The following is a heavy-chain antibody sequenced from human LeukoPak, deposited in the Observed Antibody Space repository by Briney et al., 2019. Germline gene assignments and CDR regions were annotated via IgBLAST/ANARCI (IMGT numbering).Heavy chain of an antibody. V-gene: IGHV4-59*01. CDR3: ARGLPGLGEYYFDY. D-gene: IGHD3-16*01. CDR1: GGSISSYY. CDR2: IYYSGST. J-gene: IGHJ4*02. Sequence: SETLSLTCTVSGGSISSYYWSWIRQPPGKGLEWMGYIYYSGSTNYNPSLKSRVTISVDTSKNQFSLKLSSVTAADTAVYYCARGLPGLGEYYFDYWGQGTLVTVSS.